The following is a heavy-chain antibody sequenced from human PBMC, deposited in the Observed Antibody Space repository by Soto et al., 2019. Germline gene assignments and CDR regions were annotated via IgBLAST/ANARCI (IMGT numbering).Heavy chain of an antibody. CDR2: ISGSGGST. CDR1: GFTFSSYA. D-gene: IGHD6-13*01. V-gene: IGHV3-23*01. J-gene: IGHJ3*02. CDR3: AKDRRGRIAARPDAFDI. Sequence: EVQLLESGGGLVQPGGSLRLSCAASGFTFSSYAMSWVRQAPGKGLEWVSAISGSGGSTYYADSVKGRFTISRDNSKNTLYLQMNSLRAEDTAVYYCAKDRRGRIAARPDAFDIWGQGTMVTVSS.